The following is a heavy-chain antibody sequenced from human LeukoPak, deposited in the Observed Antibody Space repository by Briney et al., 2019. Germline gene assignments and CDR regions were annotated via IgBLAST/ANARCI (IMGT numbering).Heavy chain of an antibody. D-gene: IGHD3-10*01. CDR3: ARADARVRGPVDYYGMDV. CDR1: GGTFSSYG. CDR2: IIPIFDKV. Sequence: SVKVSCKASGGTFSSYGISWVRQAPGQGLEWMGGIIPIFDKVNYAQKFQGRVMITADESTSTAYMEVSSLRSEDTAVYYCARADARVRGPVDYYGMDVWGQGTTVTVSS. J-gene: IGHJ6*02. V-gene: IGHV1-69*13.